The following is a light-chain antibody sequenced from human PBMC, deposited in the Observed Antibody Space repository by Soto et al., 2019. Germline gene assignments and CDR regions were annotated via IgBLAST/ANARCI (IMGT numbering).Light chain of an antibody. CDR1: QTLLYSSNNMNY. Sequence: DIVMTQSPDSLAVSPGERATSNCKSSQTLLYSSNNMNYLAWYQQKPGQPPKLLIYWASTRESGVPDRFSGSGSGTDFTLTISSLQAEDVAVYYCQQYYSTPWTFGQGTKVEIK. J-gene: IGKJ1*01. CDR3: QQYYSTPWT. CDR2: WAS. V-gene: IGKV4-1*01.